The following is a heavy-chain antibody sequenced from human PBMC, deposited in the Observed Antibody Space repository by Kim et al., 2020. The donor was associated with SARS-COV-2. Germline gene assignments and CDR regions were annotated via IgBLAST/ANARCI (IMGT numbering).Heavy chain of an antibody. J-gene: IGHJ4*02. CDR3: ARDKASITAVGNFDY. CDR1: GGSITSSNYY. CDR2: IYYSGST. D-gene: IGHD6-13*01. Sequence: SETLSLTCSVSGGSITSSNYYWGWIRQPPGKGLEWIGSIYYSGSTYYNPSLESRVAISIDTSNNQFSLKLSSVTAADTAVYYCARDKASITAVGNFDYWGQGTLVTVSS. V-gene: IGHV4-39*07.